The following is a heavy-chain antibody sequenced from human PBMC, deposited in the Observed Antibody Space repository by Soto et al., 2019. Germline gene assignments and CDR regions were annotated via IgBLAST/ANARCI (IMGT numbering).Heavy chain of an antibody. Sequence: GGSLRLSCAASGFTFSSYAMSWVRQAPGKGLEWVSAISGSGGSTYYADSVKGRFTISRDNSKNTLYLQMNSLRAEDTAVYYCAKGGSGGSGSYPLYYYYGMDVWGQGTTVTVSS. V-gene: IGHV3-23*01. D-gene: IGHD3-10*01. CDR2: ISGSGGST. CDR3: AKGGSGGSGSYPLYYYYGMDV. J-gene: IGHJ6*02. CDR1: GFTFSSYA.